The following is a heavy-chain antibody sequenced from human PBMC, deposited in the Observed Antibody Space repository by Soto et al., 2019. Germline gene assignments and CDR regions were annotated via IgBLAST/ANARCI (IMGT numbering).Heavy chain of an antibody. CDR2: IYWDDDK. CDR1: GFSLSTVGMG. D-gene: IGHD3-10*02. J-gene: IGHJ3*02. Sequence: QITLTESGPTLVKPTQTRTLTCTFSGFSLSTVGMGVGWIRQPPGKALDWRGFIYWDDDKRYSPSLNGRVTFIKDTAKNQVVLTMTNMAPVDTATYFCAHRNPRMFAFDIWGQGTLVTVSS. CDR3: AHRNPRMFAFDI. V-gene: IGHV2-5*02.